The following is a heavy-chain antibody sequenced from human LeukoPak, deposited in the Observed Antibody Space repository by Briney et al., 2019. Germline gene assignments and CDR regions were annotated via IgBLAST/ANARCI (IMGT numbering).Heavy chain of an antibody. CDR1: GGSISSSSYY. J-gene: IGHJ4*02. D-gene: IGHD1-26*01. V-gene: IGHV4-39*01. CDR3: ARLDIVGATLYFDY. Sequence: SETLSLTCNVSGGSISSSSYYWGWIRQPPGKGLECIASIFYSGSTYYNPSLKSRVTISVDTSKNQFSLKLSSVTAADTAVYYCARLDIVGATLYFDYWGQGTLVTVSS. CDR2: IFYSGST.